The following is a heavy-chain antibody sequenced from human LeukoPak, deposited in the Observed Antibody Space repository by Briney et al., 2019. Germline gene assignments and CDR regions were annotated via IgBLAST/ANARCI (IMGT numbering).Heavy chain of an antibody. D-gene: IGHD3-3*01. Sequence: GGSLKIPRKGSGYSFTSYWIGRVRQMPGKGLGWVGIIYPGDSDTRYSPSFQGQVTISADKSISTAYLQWSSLKASDTAMYYCARRFYDFWSGGVGFDPWGQGTLVTVSS. V-gene: IGHV5-51*01. CDR1: GYSFTSYW. CDR2: IYPGDSDT. CDR3: ARRFYDFWSGGVGFDP. J-gene: IGHJ5*02.